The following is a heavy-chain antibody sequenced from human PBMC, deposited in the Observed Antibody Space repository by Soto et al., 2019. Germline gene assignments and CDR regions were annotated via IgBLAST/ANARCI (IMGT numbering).Heavy chain of an antibody. D-gene: IGHD2-15*01. V-gene: IGHV1-2*02. Sequence: ASVKVSCKASGYTFTGYYMHWVRQAPGQGLEWMGWINPNSGGTNYAQKFQGRITMTRDTSISTAYMELSRLRSDDTAVYFCARDKLVVASRYCYDSGIDGCGQAAAVTFS. CDR2: INPNSGGT. J-gene: IGHJ6*02. CDR1: GYTFTGYY. CDR3: ARDKLVVASRYCYDSGIDG.